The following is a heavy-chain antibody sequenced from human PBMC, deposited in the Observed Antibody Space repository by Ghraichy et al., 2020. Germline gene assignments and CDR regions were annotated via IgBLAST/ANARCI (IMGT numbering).Heavy chain of an antibody. J-gene: IGHJ6*02. CDR1: GFTFTSSA. Sequence: SVKVSCKASGFTFTSSAVQWVRQARGQRLEWIGWIVVGSGNTNYAQKFQERVTITRDMSTSTAYMEVSSLRSEDTAVYYCVAAVVAAEGHYYYGMDVWGQGTTVTVSS. D-gene: IGHD2-15*01. CDR3: VAAVVAAEGHYYYGMDV. V-gene: IGHV1-58*01. CDR2: IVVGSGNT.